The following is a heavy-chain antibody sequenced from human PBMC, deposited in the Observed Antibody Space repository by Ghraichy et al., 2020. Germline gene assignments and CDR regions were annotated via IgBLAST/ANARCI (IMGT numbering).Heavy chain of an antibody. Sequence: GGSLRLSCVGSGFTFSSYSMNWVRQSPGKGLEWVSYITSSGRTIFYADSVTGRFTISRDNAQNSLYLQMNSRRDEDTAVYYCARGSRVVRFYYYDGMDVWGQGTPVSVS. V-gene: IGHV3-48*02. J-gene: IGHJ6*02. CDR2: ITSSGRTI. CDR3: ARGSRVVRFYYYDGMDV. D-gene: IGHD4-23*01. CDR1: GFTFSSYS.